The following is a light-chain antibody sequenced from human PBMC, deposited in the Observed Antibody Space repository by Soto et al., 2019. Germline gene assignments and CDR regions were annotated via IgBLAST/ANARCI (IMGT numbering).Light chain of an antibody. J-gene: IGKJ1*01. CDR1: QSVGSN. CDR2: GAS. Sequence: EIVMTQSPATLSVSPGERATLSCRASQSVGSNLAWYQQKPGQAPRLLIYGASTRATGIPARFSGSVSGTRFTLTISSLQSEDFAIYFCKQYNNWPPYRTFGQGTKVEIK. CDR3: KQYNNWPPYRT. V-gene: IGKV3-15*01.